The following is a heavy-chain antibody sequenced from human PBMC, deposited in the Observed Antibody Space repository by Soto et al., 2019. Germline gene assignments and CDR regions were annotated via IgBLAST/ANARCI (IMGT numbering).Heavy chain of an antibody. Sequence: PSETLSLTCYFSVYAISTYYWGWIRQPPVNGLEWIGYVYYSGSALYNPALESRGTLSIDMSKKQVSLKLNYVIAADTAFYYCARTGVSESPIAYWGQGTXVIVA. CDR3: ARTGVSESPIAY. V-gene: IGHV4-59*01. CDR1: VYAISTYY. CDR2: VYYSGSA. J-gene: IGHJ4*01. D-gene: IGHD2-21*01.